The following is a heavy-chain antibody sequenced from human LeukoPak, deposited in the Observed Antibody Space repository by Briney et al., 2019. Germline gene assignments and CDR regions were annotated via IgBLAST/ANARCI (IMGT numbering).Heavy chain of an antibody. CDR3: ARSFFIERYGGNSHFDS. J-gene: IGHJ4*02. CDR1: GGSISSGGYY. Sequence: PSETLSLTCTVSGGSISSGGYYWNWIRQHPGKGLEWIGYIYYSGSAYYNPSLKSRVTISVVTSKNQFSLKLSSVTAADTAVYYCARSFFIERYGGNSHFDSWGQGTLVTVSS. D-gene: IGHD4-23*01. CDR2: IYYSGSA. V-gene: IGHV4-31*03.